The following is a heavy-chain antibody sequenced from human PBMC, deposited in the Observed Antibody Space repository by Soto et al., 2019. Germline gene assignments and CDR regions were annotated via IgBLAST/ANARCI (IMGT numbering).Heavy chain of an antibody. CDR1: GFTSDDYA. J-gene: IGHJ6*02. D-gene: IGHD2-2*02. V-gene: IGHV3-9*02. CDR3: ANAERYCSSTSCYKGFYDYYGMDV. CDR2: ISWNSGSI. Sequence: EVQLVESGGGLVQPGRSLRLSCAASGFTSDDYAMHWVRQAPGKGLEWVSGISWNSGSIGYADSVKGRFTISRDNAKNSLYLQMNRLRAEDTSLYYCANAERYCSSTSCYKGFYDYYGMDVWCQGTKLTVSS.